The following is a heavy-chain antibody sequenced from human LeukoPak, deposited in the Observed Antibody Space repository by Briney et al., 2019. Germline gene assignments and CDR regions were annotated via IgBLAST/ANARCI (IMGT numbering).Heavy chain of an antibody. D-gene: IGHD1-26*01. CDR3: ARERGLVGATTGTWGWFDP. Sequence: ASVKVSCKASGGTFSGYAISWVRQAPGQGLEWMGRIIPILGIANYAQKFQGRVTITADKSTSTAYMELSSLRSEDTAVYYCARERGLVGATTGTWGWFDPWGQGTLVTVSS. V-gene: IGHV1-69*04. CDR2: IIPILGIA. CDR1: GGTFSGYA. J-gene: IGHJ5*02.